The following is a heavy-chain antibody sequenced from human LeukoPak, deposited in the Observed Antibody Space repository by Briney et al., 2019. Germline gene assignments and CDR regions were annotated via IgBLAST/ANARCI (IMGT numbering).Heavy chain of an antibody. V-gene: IGHV1-46*01. CDR3: ARDIVLVPAAHYGMDV. Sequence: ASVKVSCKASGYTFTSHYTHWVRQAPGQGLEWMGIINPSGGSTSYAQKFQGRVTMTRDTSTSTVYMELTSLRSEDTAVYYCARDIVLVPAAHYGMDVWGQGTTVTVSS. CDR1: GYTFTSHY. D-gene: IGHD2-2*01. J-gene: IGHJ6*02. CDR2: INPSGGST.